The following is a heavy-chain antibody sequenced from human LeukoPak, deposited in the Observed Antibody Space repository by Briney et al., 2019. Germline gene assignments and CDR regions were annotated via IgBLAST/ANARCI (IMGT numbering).Heavy chain of an antibody. J-gene: IGHJ4*02. Sequence: PGGSLRHSCEASGFPFSSYVMSWVRQAPGKGLEWVSVISGSGDSTYYADSVEGRCTSSRDNSKDALYLQMNSLRAEDTAVYYCARVGYIGDDYDFWGQGTLLTVSS. CDR1: GFPFSSYV. CDR2: ISGSGDST. V-gene: IGHV3-23*01. D-gene: IGHD5-12*01. CDR3: ARVGYIGDDYDF.